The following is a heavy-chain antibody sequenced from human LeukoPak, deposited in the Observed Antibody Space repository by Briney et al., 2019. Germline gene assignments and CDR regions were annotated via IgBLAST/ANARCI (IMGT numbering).Heavy chain of an antibody. Sequence: GGSLRLSCAASGFTFSSYSMNWVRQAPGKGLEWVSYISSSSSTIYYADSVKGRFTISRDNAKNSLYLQMSSLRDEDTAVYYCARDDSFYGMDVWGQGTTVTVSS. V-gene: IGHV3-48*02. CDR1: GFTFSSYS. CDR3: ARDDSFYGMDV. J-gene: IGHJ6*02. D-gene: IGHD3-22*01. CDR2: ISSSSSTI.